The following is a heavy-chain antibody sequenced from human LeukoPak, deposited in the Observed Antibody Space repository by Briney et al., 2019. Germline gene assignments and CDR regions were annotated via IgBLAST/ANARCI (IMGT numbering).Heavy chain of an antibody. J-gene: IGHJ4*02. CDR1: GGSISSYY. V-gene: IGHV4-59*08. CDR3: ARLGYSYGHLFDY. CDR2: IYYSGST. Sequence: SETLSLTCTVSGGSISSYYWSWIRQPPGKGLEWIGYIYYSGSTNYNPSLKSRVTISVDTSKNQSSLKLSSVTAADTAVYYCARLGYSYGHLFDYWGQGTLVTVSS. D-gene: IGHD5-18*01.